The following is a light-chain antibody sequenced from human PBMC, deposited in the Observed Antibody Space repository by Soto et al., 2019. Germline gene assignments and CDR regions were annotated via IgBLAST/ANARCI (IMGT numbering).Light chain of an antibody. J-gene: IGLJ3*02. V-gene: IGLV3-21*02. Sequence: SYELTQPPSVSVAPGQTATITCETNNIASKSVHWYQQKTGQAPVVVVYDDTDRPSGIPERFSGSNSGNTATLTISRVEAGDEADYHCQVWDRSTDHFWVFGGGTKLTVL. CDR3: QVWDRSTDHFWV. CDR2: DDT. CDR1: NIASKS.